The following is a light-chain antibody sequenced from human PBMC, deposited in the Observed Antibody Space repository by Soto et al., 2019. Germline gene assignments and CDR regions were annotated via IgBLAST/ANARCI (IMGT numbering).Light chain of an antibody. CDR3: QQYNIYPYT. J-gene: IGKJ2*01. CDR2: KAS. Sequence: EIQMTQSPSTLSASVGDRVALTCRASQSISTWLAWYQQKPGKAPKLLIYKASSLDSGVPSRFSGSGSGTDFTLTISSLQPDDLATYYCQQYNIYPYTFGQGTKLEIK. CDR1: QSISTW. V-gene: IGKV1-5*03.